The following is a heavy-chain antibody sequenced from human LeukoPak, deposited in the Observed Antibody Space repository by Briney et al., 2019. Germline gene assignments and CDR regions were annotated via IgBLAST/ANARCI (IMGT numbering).Heavy chain of an antibody. CDR3: AKWGSDNAFDI. Sequence: GGSLRLSCAASGFTFSSYGMHWVRQAPGKGVEWVAVISYDGSNKYYADSVKGRFTISRDNSKNTLYLQMNSLRAEDTAVYYCAKWGSDNAFDIWGQGTMVTVSS. CDR1: GFTFSSYG. V-gene: IGHV3-30*18. J-gene: IGHJ3*02. D-gene: IGHD3-16*01. CDR2: ISYDGSNK.